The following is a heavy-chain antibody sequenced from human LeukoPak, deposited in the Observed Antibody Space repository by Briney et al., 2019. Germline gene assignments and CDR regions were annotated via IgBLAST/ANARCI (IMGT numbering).Heavy chain of an antibody. J-gene: IGHJ4*02. Sequence: ASVKVSCKASGYTFTSYGISWVRQAPGQGLEWMGWISAYNGNTNYAQKLQGRVTMTTDTSTSTAYMELRSLRSDDTAVYYCARDRRRYCSSGSCYPTFDYRDQGTLVTVSS. CDR1: GYTFTSYG. CDR2: ISAYNGNT. V-gene: IGHV1-18*01. D-gene: IGHD2-15*01. CDR3: ARDRRRYCSSGSCYPTFDY.